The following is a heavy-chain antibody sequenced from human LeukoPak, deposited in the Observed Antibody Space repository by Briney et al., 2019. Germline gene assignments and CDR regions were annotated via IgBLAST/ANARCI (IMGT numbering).Heavy chain of an antibody. CDR1: GFTFSSYG. Sequence: PGVSLRLSCAASGFTFSSYGMHWVRQAPGKGLEWVAVLWEGGCNKYYADSVKGRFTISRDNSKNTLYLQMNSLRAEDTAVYYCARDPRYCSGGSCYNNNYFDPWGQGTLVTVSS. CDR2: LWEGGCNK. CDR3: ARDPRYCSGGSCYNNNYFDP. J-gene: IGHJ5*02. D-gene: IGHD2-15*01. V-gene: IGHV3-33*01.